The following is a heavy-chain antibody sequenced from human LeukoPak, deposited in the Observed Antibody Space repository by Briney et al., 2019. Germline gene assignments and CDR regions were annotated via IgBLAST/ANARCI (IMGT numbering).Heavy chain of an antibody. CDR1: AVTFSSYA. CDR2: IIPIFGTA. CDR3: ARSGDYGGTHDAFDI. J-gene: IGHJ3*02. V-gene: IGHV1-69*01. D-gene: IGHD4-23*01. Sequence: SVKFSCKASAVTFSSYAISWVRQAPGQGLEWMGRIIPIFGTANYAQKFQGRVTITAHESTSTAYMELSSLRSEDTAVYYCARSGDYGGTHDAFDIWGQGTMVTVSS.